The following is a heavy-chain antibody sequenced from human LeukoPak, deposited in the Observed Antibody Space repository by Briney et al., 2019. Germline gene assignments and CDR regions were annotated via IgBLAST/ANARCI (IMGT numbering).Heavy chain of an antibody. Sequence: ASVKVSCKASGYTFTSYGISWVRQAPGQGLEWMGWINPNSGGTNYAQKFQGRVTMTRDTSISTAYMELSRLRSDDTAVYYCARVSRWPQKADYWGQGTLVTVSS. D-gene: IGHD5-24*01. V-gene: IGHV1-2*02. CDR3: ARVSRWPQKADY. J-gene: IGHJ4*02. CDR1: GYTFTSYG. CDR2: INPNSGGT.